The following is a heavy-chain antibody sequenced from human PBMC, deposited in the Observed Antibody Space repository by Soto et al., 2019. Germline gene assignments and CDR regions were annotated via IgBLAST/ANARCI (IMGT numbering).Heavy chain of an antibody. Sequence: QVQLVQSGAEVKKPGSSVKVSCKASGGTFSSYAISWVRQAPGQGLEWMGGIIPIFGTANYAQKFQGRVTVNAEESTSTAYMELSSLRSEDTAVSSGARGCYYDSSGYLAFDYWGQGSLVTVSS. CDR2: IIPIFGTA. V-gene: IGHV1-69*12. CDR3: ARGCYYDSSGYLAFDY. D-gene: IGHD3-22*01. CDR1: GGTFSSYA. J-gene: IGHJ4*02.